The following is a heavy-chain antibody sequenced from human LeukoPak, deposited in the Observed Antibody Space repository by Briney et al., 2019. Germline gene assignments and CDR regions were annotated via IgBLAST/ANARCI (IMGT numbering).Heavy chain of an antibody. D-gene: IGHD5-18*01. CDR1: GYGFTSYW. J-gene: IGHJ4*02. CDR3: ARRRRGYSYGLYFDY. V-gene: IGHV5-51*01. Sequence: GESLKISCKGSGYGFTSYWIGWVRQMPGKGLEWMGIIYPGDSDTRYSPSFQGQVTISADKSISTAYLQWSSLKASDTAMYYCARRRRGYSYGLYFDYWGQGTLVTVSS. CDR2: IYPGDSDT.